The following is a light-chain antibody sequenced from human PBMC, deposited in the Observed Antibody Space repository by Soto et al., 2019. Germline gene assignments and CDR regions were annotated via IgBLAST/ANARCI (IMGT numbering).Light chain of an antibody. CDR1: QSLTSY. CDR3: QQYDDWLRLT. J-gene: IGKJ4*01. Sequence: EIVMTQSPATLSVSPGETATLSCRASQSLTSYLAWYQQKPDQAPRLLIYGISTRATDIPARFSGSGSGTEFTLTISSLQSEDFAVYYCQQYDDWLRLTFGGGTKVDI. CDR2: GIS. V-gene: IGKV3-15*01.